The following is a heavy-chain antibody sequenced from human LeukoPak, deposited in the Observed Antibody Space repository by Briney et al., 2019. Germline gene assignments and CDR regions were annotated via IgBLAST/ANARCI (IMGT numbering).Heavy chain of an antibody. J-gene: IGHJ4*02. D-gene: IGHD3-22*01. CDR2: ISSSSSYI. CDR1: GFTFSSYS. CDR3: ARDPPNYYDSSGYPDY. Sequence: KPGGSLRLSCAASGFTFSSYSMNWVRQAPGKGLEWVSSISSSSSYIYYADSVKGRFTISRDNAKNSLYLQMNSLRAEDTAVYYCARDPPNYYDSSGYPDYWGQGTLVTVS. V-gene: IGHV3-21*01.